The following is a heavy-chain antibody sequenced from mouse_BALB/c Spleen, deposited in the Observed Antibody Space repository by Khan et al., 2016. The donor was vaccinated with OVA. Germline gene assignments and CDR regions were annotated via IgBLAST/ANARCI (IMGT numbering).Heavy chain of an antibody. CDR1: GYIFTNYV. V-gene: IGHV1S136*01. CDR2: INPYNGGT. CDR3: ARGNWQSYYFDY. J-gene: IGHJ2*01. Sequence: VQLQQSGPELVKPGASVKMSCKASGYIFTNYVLHWVKLKPGQGLDWIGYINPYNGGTKYNEKFKGKATLASDKSSITAYMELSSLTSEDSAVYYCARGNWQSYYFDYWGQGTTLTLSS. D-gene: IGHD4-1*01.